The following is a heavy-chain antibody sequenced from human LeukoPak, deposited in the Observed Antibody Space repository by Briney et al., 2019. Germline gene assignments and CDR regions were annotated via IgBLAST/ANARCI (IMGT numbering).Heavy chain of an antibody. CDR2: IYYTGST. V-gene: IGHV4-59*01. CDR1: GGSISSDY. J-gene: IGHJ6*03. Sequence: PSESLSLTCTVSGGSISSDYWSWLRQPPGKGLEWIGYIYYTGSTNYNPSLKNRVTISVDTSKNQFSLRLSSVTVADTAVYYCARGPDYNYYMDVWGKGTTVTISS. CDR3: ARGPDYNYYMDV.